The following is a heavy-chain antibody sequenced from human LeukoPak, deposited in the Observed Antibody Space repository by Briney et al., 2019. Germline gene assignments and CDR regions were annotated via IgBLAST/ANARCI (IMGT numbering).Heavy chain of an antibody. CDR1: GFTFRGAA. D-gene: IGHD6-19*01. CDR3: ARDDVAVTGALDF. Sequence: PGGSLRLSCAVSGFTFRGAAMTWVRQAPGKGLEWVSLISSSGNNAYYADSVKGRFTISRDNSKNTLSLQMNSLRAEDTAVYYCARDDVAVTGALDFWGQGTLVTVSS. J-gene: IGHJ4*02. CDR2: ISSSGNNA. V-gene: IGHV3-23*01.